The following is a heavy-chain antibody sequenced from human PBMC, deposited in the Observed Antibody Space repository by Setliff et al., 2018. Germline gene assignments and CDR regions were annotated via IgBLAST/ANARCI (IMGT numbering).Heavy chain of an antibody. D-gene: IGHD3-9*01. J-gene: IGHJ4*02. V-gene: IGHV1-18*01. CDR2: IKSYNGDT. Sequence: ASVKVSCKASGYTFTNYGISWVRQAPGQGLEWMGYIKSYNGDTYFARDLQGRLSMTTDASSSTAYMELTSLRSDDTAMYYCARDADHYDTDENPIFDYWGQGTLVTVSS. CDR3: ARDADHYDTDENPIFDY. CDR1: GYTFTNYG.